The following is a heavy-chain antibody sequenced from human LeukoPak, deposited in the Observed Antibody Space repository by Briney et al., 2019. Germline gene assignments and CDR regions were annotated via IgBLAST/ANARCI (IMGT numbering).Heavy chain of an antibody. Sequence: KASETLSLTCTVSGGSISSGYWMWLRQPAGKGLEWIGRIYTSGGTRYNPSLRGRVTMSAVTSKNQFSLKLSSVTAADTAVFYCARENSGSYREFDYWGQGTLVTVSS. V-gene: IGHV4-4*07. J-gene: IGHJ4*02. CDR1: GGSISSGY. CDR3: ARENSGSYREFDY. D-gene: IGHD1-26*01. CDR2: IYTSGGT.